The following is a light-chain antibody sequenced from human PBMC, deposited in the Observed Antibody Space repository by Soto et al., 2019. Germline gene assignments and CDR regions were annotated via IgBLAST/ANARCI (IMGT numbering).Light chain of an antibody. CDR2: EGS. CDR3: CSYGGASYV. CDR1: SSDVGSYNL. Sequence: QSALTQPASVSGSPGQSITISCTGTSSDVGSYNLVSWYQQHPGKAPKLMIYEGSKRPSGVSGRFSGSKSGNTASLTISGLQAGDEADYYCCSYGGASYVFGTGTKLTVL. J-gene: IGLJ1*01. V-gene: IGLV2-23*01.